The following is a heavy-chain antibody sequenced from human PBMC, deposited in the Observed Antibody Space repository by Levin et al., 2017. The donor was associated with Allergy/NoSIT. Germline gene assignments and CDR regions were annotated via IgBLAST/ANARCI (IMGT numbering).Heavy chain of an antibody. CDR1: GFTFSSYG. CDR3: AKDSFWVGATSLHY. Sequence: PGGSLRLSCAASGFTFSSYGMHWVRQAPGKGLEWVAVISYDGSNKYYADSVKGRFTISRDNSKNTLYLQMNSLRAEDTAVYYCAKDSFWVGATSLHYWGQGTLVTVSS. V-gene: IGHV3-30*18. J-gene: IGHJ4*02. D-gene: IGHD1-26*01. CDR2: ISYDGSNK.